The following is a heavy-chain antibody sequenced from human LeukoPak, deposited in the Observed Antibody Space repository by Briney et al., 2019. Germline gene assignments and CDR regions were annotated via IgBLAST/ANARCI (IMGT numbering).Heavy chain of an antibody. V-gene: IGHV3-66*01. J-gene: IGHJ4*02. CDR2: IYSGGST. Sequence: GGSLRLSCVASGFTFNNYAMCWVRQAPGKGLEWVSVIYSGGSTYYADSVKGRFTISRDNSKNTLYLQMNSLRAEDTAVYYCARSDSGNFDYWGQGTLVTVSS. D-gene: IGHD1-26*01. CDR1: GFTFNNYA. CDR3: ARSDSGNFDY.